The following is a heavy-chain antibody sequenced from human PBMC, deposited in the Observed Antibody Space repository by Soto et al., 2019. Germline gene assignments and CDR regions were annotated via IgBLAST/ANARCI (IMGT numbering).Heavy chain of an antibody. CDR3: ARDKARFDP. CDR1: VGSISSYY. Sequence: PSETLSFTCTVSVGSISSYYWSWIRQPPGKGLEWIGYIYYSGSTNYNPSLKSRVTISVDTSKNQFSLKLSSVTAADTAVYYCARDKARFDPWGQGTLVTVSS. V-gene: IGHV4-59*01. CDR2: IYYSGST. J-gene: IGHJ5*02.